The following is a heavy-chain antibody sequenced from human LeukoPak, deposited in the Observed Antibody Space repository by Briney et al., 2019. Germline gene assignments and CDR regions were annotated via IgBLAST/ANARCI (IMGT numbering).Heavy chain of an antibody. Sequence: SSETLSLPCPVYGGSSRGFDWSGIGQPPGKGLEGFGEINHSGSTHYKPFLKSRVTISVDTSKNQFYLKLSSVSAADTAVYYCASGSNSSGSSDYWGQGTLVTVSS. CDR1: GGSSRGFD. V-gene: IGHV4-34*01. J-gene: IGHJ4*02. D-gene: IGHD3-22*01. CDR2: INHSGST. CDR3: ASGSNSSGSSDY.